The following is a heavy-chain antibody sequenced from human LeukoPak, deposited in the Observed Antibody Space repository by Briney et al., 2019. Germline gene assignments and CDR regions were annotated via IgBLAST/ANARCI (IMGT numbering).Heavy chain of an antibody. CDR3: ARAGGYGDSFDY. Sequence: ASVKVSCKASGGTFSSYAISWVRQAPGQGLEWMGIINPSGGSTSYAQKFQGRVTMTRDTSTSTVYMELSSLRSEDTAVYYCARAGGYGDSFDYWGQGTLVTVSS. V-gene: IGHV1-46*01. D-gene: IGHD4-17*01. CDR2: INPSGGST. J-gene: IGHJ4*02. CDR1: GGTFSSYA.